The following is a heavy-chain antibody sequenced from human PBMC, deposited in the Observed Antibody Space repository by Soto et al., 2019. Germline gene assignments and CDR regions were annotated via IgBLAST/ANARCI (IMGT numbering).Heavy chain of an antibody. Sequence: QVQLVEFGGGVVQPGRSLRLSCTASGFTFSNYGMHWVRQAPGKGLKWVAVISYDGSNKYYADSVKGRFTISRDNSKNTLYLQMNSLRAEDTAVYYCARGRDYLGGDFDYWGQGTLVTVSS. V-gene: IGHV3-30-3*01. CDR2: ISYDGSNK. CDR1: GFTFSNYG. D-gene: IGHD3-16*01. CDR3: ARGRDYLGGDFDY. J-gene: IGHJ4*02.